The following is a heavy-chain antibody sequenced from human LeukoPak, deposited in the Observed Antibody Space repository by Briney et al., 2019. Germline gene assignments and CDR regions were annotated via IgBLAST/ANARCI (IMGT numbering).Heavy chain of an antibody. V-gene: IGHV4-61*02. J-gene: IGHJ3*02. D-gene: IGHD3-9*01. CDR1: GGSISSGSYY. CDR2: IYTSGST. Sequence: PSQTLSLTCTVSGGSISSGSYYWSWIRQPAGKGLEWIGRIYTSGSTNYNPSLKSRVTISVDTSKNQFSLRLTSVTAVDTAVYYCAREASGGYDILNGYFNSGFDIWGQGTTVTASS. CDR3: AREASGGYDILNGYFNSGFDI.